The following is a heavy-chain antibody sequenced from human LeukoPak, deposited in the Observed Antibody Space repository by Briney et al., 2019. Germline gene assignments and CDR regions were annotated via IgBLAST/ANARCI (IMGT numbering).Heavy chain of an antibody. Sequence: PSETLSLTCTVSGGSISSSSYYWGWIRQPPGKGLEWIGYIYYSGSTNYNPSLKSRVTISADTSKNQFSLKLSSVTAADTAVYYCARSKGYYYYYMDVWGKGTTVTVSS. D-gene: IGHD4-11*01. V-gene: IGHV4-61*05. CDR1: GGSISSSSYY. J-gene: IGHJ6*03. CDR2: IYYSGST. CDR3: ARSKGYYYYYMDV.